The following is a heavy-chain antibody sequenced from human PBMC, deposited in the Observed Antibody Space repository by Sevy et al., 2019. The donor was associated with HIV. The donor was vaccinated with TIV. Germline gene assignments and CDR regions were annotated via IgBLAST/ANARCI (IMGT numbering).Heavy chain of an antibody. CDR3: SSEGCPKPLDY. CDR1: GFTFSKYS. Sequence: GGSLRLSCAASGFTFSKYSMSWVRQPPGKGLEWVSTLSFGCGEINYADSVKGRFTISRDNSKSSVYLQMNNLRPEDTGGYYCSSEGCPKPLDYWGQGTLVTVSS. V-gene: IGHV3-23*01. J-gene: IGHJ4*02. CDR2: LSFGCGEI. D-gene: IGHD2-8*01.